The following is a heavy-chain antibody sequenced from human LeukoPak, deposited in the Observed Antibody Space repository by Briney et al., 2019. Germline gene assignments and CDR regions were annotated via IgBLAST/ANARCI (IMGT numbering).Heavy chain of an antibody. D-gene: IGHD5-18*01. Sequence: PAETLSLSCTVSGYSISCGYYWGWIRQPPGKGLEWIGSIDHSGSTYYHPPLTSRVTISVDPSKHQFSLKLSSVTAADPAVYYCARDLDVDTALPQGYWRQEPLLTVSS. V-gene: IGHV4-38-2*02. CDR1: GYSISCGYY. J-gene: IGHJ4*02. CDR3: ARDLDVDTALPQGY. CDR2: IDHSGST.